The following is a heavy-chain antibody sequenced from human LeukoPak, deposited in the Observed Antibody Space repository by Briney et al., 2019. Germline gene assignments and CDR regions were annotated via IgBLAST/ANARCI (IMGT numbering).Heavy chain of an antibody. Sequence: PGGSLRLSCTASGFTFGDYAMSWVRQAPGKGLEWVGFIRSKAYGGTTEYAESVKGRFTISRDDSKSTAYLQMNSLKTEDTAVYYCTRHGAPTYYDSSGYYSWGQGTLVTVSS. CDR1: GFTFGDYA. CDR3: TRHGAPTYYDSSGYYS. CDR2: IRSKAYGGTT. D-gene: IGHD3-22*01. V-gene: IGHV3-49*04. J-gene: IGHJ4*02.